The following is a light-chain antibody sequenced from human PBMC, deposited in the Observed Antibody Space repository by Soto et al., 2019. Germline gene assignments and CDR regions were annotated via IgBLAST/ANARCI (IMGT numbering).Light chain of an antibody. V-gene: IGLV2-14*03. Sequence: QSVLTQPASVSGSPGQSITISCTGTSSDVGGYNYVSWYQQHPGKAPKLMIYDVSNRPSGVSNRFSGSKSGNTASLTISGLQAEDEADSYCSSFTGGSTLVVFGTGTKLTVL. CDR2: DVS. CDR1: SSDVGGYNY. J-gene: IGLJ1*01. CDR3: SSFTGGSTLVV.